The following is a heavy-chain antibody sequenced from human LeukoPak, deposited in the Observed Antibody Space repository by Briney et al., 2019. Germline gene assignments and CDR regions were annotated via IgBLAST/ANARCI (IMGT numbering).Heavy chain of an antibody. J-gene: IGHJ4*02. CDR3: AKLQTSCDSSGYFYTPDY. V-gene: IGHV3-30*02. CDR2: IRYDGSNK. CDR1: GFTFSSYG. D-gene: IGHD3-22*01. Sequence: GGSLRLSCAASGFTFSSYGMHWVRQAPGKGLEWVAFIRYDGSNKYYADSVKGRFTISRDNSKNTLYLQMNSLRAEDTAVYYCAKLQTSCDSSGYFYTPDYWGQGTLVTVSS.